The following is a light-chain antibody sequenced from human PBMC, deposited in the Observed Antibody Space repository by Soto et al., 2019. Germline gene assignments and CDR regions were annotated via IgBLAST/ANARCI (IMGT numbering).Light chain of an antibody. Sequence: QSVLAQPASVSGSPGQSITISCTGTSSDVGSYNLVSWYQQHPGKAPKVMIYEGSKRPSGVSNRFSASKSGTTASLTISGLQAEDEADYYCCSYAGNSIYVFGSGTKVTLL. V-gene: IGLV2-23*01. J-gene: IGLJ1*01. CDR2: EGS. CDR3: CSYAGNSIYV. CDR1: SSDVGSYNL.